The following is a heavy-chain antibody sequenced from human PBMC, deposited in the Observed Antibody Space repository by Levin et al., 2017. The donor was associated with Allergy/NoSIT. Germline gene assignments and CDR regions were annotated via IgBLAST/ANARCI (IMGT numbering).Heavy chain of an antibody. CDR2: IIPIFGTA. D-gene: IGHD3-22*01. J-gene: IGHJ4*02. V-gene: IGHV1-69*13. CDR3: ARTYYYDSSGYYYLHY. Sequence: SVKVSCKASGGTFSSYAISWVRQAPGQGLEWMGGIIPIFGTANYAQKFQGRVTITADESTSTAYMELSSLRSEDTAVYYCARTYYYDSSGYYYLHYWGQGTLVTVSS. CDR1: GGTFSSYA.